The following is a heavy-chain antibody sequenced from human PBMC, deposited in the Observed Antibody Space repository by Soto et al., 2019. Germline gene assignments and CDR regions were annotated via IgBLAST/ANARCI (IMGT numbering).Heavy chain of an antibody. CDR1: RFTFSSYG. V-gene: IGHV3-33*01. J-gene: IGHJ4*02. Sequence: QVQLVESGGGVVQPGRSLRLSCAASRFTFSSYGMHWVRQAPGKGLEWVAVIWYDGSNKYYADSVKGRFTISRDNSKNTLYLQMNSLRAEDTAVYYCARGGIAVARYWGQGTLVTVSS. CDR2: IWYDGSNK. D-gene: IGHD6-19*01. CDR3: ARGGIAVARY.